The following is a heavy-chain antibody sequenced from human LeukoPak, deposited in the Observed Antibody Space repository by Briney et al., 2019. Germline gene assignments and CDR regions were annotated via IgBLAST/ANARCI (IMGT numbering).Heavy chain of an antibody. Sequence: GASVKVSCKASGYTFTSYYMHWVRQAPGQGLEWMGIINPSGGSTSYAQKFQGRVTMTTDTSTSTAYMELRSLRSDDTAVYYCARVLTGTTGFDPWGQGTLVTVSS. CDR2: INPSGGST. V-gene: IGHV1-46*01. CDR3: ARVLTGTTGFDP. D-gene: IGHD1-7*01. J-gene: IGHJ5*02. CDR1: GYTFTSYY.